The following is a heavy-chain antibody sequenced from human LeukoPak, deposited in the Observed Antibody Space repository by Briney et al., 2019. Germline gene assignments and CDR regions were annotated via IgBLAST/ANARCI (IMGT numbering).Heavy chain of an antibody. J-gene: IGHJ6*03. Sequence: GGSLRLSSAASVFTFSSYWMSWGCEAPREGGERVSNIKQEGGEKYYVDSVKGRFTISRDNAKKSLYLQMNSLRAEDTAVYYCARGGLAARYYYYYMDVWGKGTTVTVSS. D-gene: IGHD3-16*01. CDR2: IKQEGGEK. CDR3: ARGGLAARYYYYYMDV. V-gene: IGHV3-7*01. CDR1: VFTFSSYW.